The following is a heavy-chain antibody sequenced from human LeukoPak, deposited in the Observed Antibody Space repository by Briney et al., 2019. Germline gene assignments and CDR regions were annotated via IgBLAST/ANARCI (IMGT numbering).Heavy chain of an antibody. Sequence: ASVKVSCKASGGTFSSYAISWVRQAPGQGLEWMGGIIPIFGTANYAQRFQGRVTITADESTSTAYMELSSLRSEDTAVYYCASHYYDSSGYYRQYFDYWGQRTLVTVSS. V-gene: IGHV1-69*01. D-gene: IGHD3-22*01. CDR2: IIPIFGTA. CDR3: ASHYYDSSGYYRQYFDY. J-gene: IGHJ4*02. CDR1: GGTFSSYA.